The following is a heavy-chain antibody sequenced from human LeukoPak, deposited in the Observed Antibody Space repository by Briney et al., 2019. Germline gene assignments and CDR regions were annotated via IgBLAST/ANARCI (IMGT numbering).Heavy chain of an antibody. CDR3: ARPQAEWEYYFDY. CDR1: RFTLSSYA. J-gene: IGHJ4*02. V-gene: IGHV3-30*04. Sequence: GGFLRLSCAASRFTLSSYAMHWVRQAPGKGLEWVAVISYDGGNKYYADSVKGRFTISRDNSKNTLYLQMNSLRAEDTAVYYCARPQAEWEYYFDYWGQGTLVTVSS. CDR2: ISYDGGNK. D-gene: IGHD1-26*01.